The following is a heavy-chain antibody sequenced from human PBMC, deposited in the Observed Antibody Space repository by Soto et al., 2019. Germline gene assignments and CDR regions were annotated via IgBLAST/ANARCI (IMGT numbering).Heavy chain of an antibody. V-gene: IGHV5-51*01. J-gene: IGHJ3*02. D-gene: IGHD6-19*01. CDR1: GYSFTSYW. Sequence: GESLKISCKGSGYSFTSYWIGWVRQMPGKGLQWMGIIYPGDSDTRYSPSFQGQVTISADKSITTAYLHWSSLKASDTAMYYCALLAVAGGILNVFDICGQGTMVPVSS. CDR3: ALLAVAGGILNVFDI. CDR2: IYPGDSDT.